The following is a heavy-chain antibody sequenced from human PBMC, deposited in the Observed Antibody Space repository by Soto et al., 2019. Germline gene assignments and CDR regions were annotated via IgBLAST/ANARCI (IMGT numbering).Heavy chain of an antibody. V-gene: IGHV1-18*01. CDR3: ARATFGGVIVISSEY. Sequence: QVPLVQSGAEVKKPGASVKVSCKASGYTFTSYGISWVRQAPGQGLEWMGWISADNGNTNYAQKLQGRVTMTTDTSTSTAYMELRSLRSDDTAVYYCARATFGGVIVISSEYWGRGTLVTVSS. CDR1: GYTFTSYG. J-gene: IGHJ4*02. D-gene: IGHD3-16*02. CDR2: ISADNGNT.